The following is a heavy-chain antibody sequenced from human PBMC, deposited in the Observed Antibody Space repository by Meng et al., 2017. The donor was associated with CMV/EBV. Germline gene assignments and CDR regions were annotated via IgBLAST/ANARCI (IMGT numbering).Heavy chain of an antibody. D-gene: IGHD3-3*01. CDR2: ISGSGGST. Sequence: GGSLRLSCAASGFTFSSYAMSWVRQAPGKGLEWVSAISGSGGSTYYADSVKGRFTISRDNAKNSLYLQMNSLRAEDTAVYYCARDRTIFGVRNYYYYGMDVWGQGTTVTVS. CDR3: ARDRTIFGVRNYYYYGMDV. J-gene: IGHJ6*02. V-gene: IGHV3-23*01. CDR1: GFTFSSYA.